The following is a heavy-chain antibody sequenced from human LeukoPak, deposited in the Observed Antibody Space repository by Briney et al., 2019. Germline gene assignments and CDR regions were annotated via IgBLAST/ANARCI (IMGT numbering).Heavy chain of an antibody. CDR3: AKGITKYTPPYFDY. D-gene: IGHD2-15*01. J-gene: IGHJ4*02. V-gene: IGHV3-23*01. CDR1: GFTFSSYS. CDR2: ISGSGGST. Sequence: GGSLRLSCAASGFTFSSYSMTWVRQAPGKGLEWVSAISGSGGSTYYADSVKGRFTISRDNSKNTLYLQMNSLRAEDTAVYYCAKGITKYTPPYFDYWGQGTLVTVSS.